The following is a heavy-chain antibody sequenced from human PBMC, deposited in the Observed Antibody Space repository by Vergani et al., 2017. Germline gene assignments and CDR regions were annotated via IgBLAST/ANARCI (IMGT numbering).Heavy chain of an antibody. CDR3: AKVGVPAGTFDD. V-gene: IGHV3-23*01. CDR1: GFTFSSYA. D-gene: IGHD2-2*01. J-gene: IGHJ4*02. CDR2: ISGSGGST. Sequence: EVQLLESGGGLVQPGGSLRLSCAASGFTFSSYAMSWVRQAPGKGLEWVSAISGSGGSTYYADTVKGRFTISRDISKNTLYLQMNSLRAEDTAVYYFAKVGVPAGTFDDWGQGTLVTVSS.